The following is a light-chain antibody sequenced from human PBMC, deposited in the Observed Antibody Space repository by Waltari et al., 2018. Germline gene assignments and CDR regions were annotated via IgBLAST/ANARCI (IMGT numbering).Light chain of an antibody. CDR3: QQFTSWSPAT. CDR2: YAS. CDR1: QSISNN. Sequence: EIVMTQSPATLSVSPGEEATLSCRASQSISNNLAWYQQKPGQAPRLLIYYASTRASGVPARFSGGGSGTYFTLTISSLQSEDFAVYYCQQFTSWSPATFGGGTKVEMK. V-gene: IGKV3-15*01. J-gene: IGKJ4*01.